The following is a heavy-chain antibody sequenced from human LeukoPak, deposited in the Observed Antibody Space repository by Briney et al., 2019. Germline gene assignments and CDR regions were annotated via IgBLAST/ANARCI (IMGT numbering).Heavy chain of an antibody. CDR3: ATVSGGGDTPNDY. Sequence: GGSLRLSCAASGFTFSSYRMTWVGQAPGKGLDLVSSISSSSSYIYYADSVKGRFTISRDNAKNSLYLQMNSLRAEDTAVYYCATVSGGGDTPNDYWGQGTLVTVSS. V-gene: IGHV3-21*01. J-gene: IGHJ4*02. CDR2: ISSSSSYI. CDR1: GFTFSSYR. D-gene: IGHD2-21*02.